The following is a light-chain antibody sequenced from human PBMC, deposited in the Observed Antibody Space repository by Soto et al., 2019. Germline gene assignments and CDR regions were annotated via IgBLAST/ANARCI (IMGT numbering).Light chain of an antibody. V-gene: IGLV1-44*01. CDR3: APWDDSLNGWV. Sequence: QSVVTQPPSASGTPGQRVTISCSGSSSNIGSNTVNWYQQLPGTAPKLLIYGNNQRPSGVPDRFSGSKSGTSASLAITGLQSEDEGDSYCAPWDDSLNGWVFGGGTKVTVL. J-gene: IGLJ3*02. CDR1: SSNIGSNT. CDR2: GNN.